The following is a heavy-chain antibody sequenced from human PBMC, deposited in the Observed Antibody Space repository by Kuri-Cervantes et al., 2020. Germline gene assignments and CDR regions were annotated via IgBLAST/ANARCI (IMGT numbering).Heavy chain of an antibody. V-gene: IGHV3-9*01. CDR3: VKARDGYAGDLDL. CDR2: INWDRSNS. CDR1: GFTFDDYA. J-gene: IGHJ4*02. D-gene: IGHD4-17*01. Sequence: SLKISCAASGFTFDDYATHWVRQAPGEGLEWVAGINWDRSNSGYADFVEGRFTISRDNAGSALYLQMNRLKTEDTGLYYCVKARDGYAGDLDLWGQGTRVTVSS.